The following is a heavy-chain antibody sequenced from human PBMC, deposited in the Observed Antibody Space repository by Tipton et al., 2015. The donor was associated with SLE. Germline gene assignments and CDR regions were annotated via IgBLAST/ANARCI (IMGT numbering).Heavy chain of an antibody. J-gene: IGHJ4*02. CDR1: GYSISSGYY. CDR3: ARDRIAAAGYFDY. Sequence: LSCTVSGYSISSGYYWGWIRQPPGKGLEWIGSIYHSGSNYYTPSLKSRVTISVDTSKNHFSLKLSSVTAADTAVYYCARDRIAAAGYFDYWGQGTLVTVSS. V-gene: IGHV4-38-2*02. CDR2: IYHSGSN. D-gene: IGHD6-13*01.